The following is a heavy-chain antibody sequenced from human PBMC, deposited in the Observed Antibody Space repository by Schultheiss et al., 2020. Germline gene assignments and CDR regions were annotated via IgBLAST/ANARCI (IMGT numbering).Heavy chain of an antibody. D-gene: IGHD3-16*01. Sequence: GGSLRLSCAASGFTLTNAWMSWVRQAPGKGLEWVGRIKSKTDGGTTDYAAPVKGRFTISRDDSKNTLYLQLNSLKTEDTAVYYCTTVAGTLGGSFDYWGQGTLVTVSS. CDR1: GFTLTNAW. CDR3: TTVAGTLGGSFDY. CDR2: IKSKTDGGTT. V-gene: IGHV3-15*01. J-gene: IGHJ4*02.